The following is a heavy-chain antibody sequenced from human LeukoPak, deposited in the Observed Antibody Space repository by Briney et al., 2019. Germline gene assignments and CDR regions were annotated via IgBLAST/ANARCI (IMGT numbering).Heavy chain of an antibody. V-gene: IGHV4-39*07. CDR1: GGSISSSSYY. Sequence: SETLSPTCTVSGGSISSSSYYWGWIRQPPGKGLEWIGSIYYSGSTYYNPSLKSRVTISVDTSKNQFSLKLRFVTPADTAVFYCARTTEGYCSGGNCYYYYYYMDVWGKGTTVTVSS. J-gene: IGHJ6*03. CDR3: ARTTEGYCSGGNCYYYYYYMDV. D-gene: IGHD2-15*01. CDR2: IYYSGST.